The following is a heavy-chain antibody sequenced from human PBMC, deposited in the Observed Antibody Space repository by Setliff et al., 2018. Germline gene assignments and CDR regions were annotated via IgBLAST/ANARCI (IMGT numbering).Heavy chain of an antibody. D-gene: IGHD1-1*01. CDR1: GFTFKTYW. CDR3: ARDPAWKQFDY. CDR2: LKEDGSVK. V-gene: IGHV3-7*03. Sequence: GGSLRLSCAASGFTFKTYWMSWVRQAPGKGLEWVANLKEDGSVKYYADSVKGRFTISRDNAKNSLYLQMNSLRAEDTAVYYCARDPAWKQFDYWGPGTLVTVSS. J-gene: IGHJ4*02.